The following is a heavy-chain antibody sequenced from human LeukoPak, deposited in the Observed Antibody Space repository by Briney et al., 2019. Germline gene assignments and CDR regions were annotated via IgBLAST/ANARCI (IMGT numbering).Heavy chain of an antibody. CDR2: IYTSGST. D-gene: IGHD5-24*01. V-gene: IGHV4-4*09. Sequence: SETLSLTCTVSGGSISSYYWSWIRQPPGKGLEWIGYIYTSGSTNYNPSLKSRVTISVDTSKNQFSLKLSSVTAADTAVYYCARESGDGYNYGWCFDLRGRGTLVTVSS. CDR3: ARESGDGYNYGWCFDL. CDR1: GGSISSYY. J-gene: IGHJ2*01.